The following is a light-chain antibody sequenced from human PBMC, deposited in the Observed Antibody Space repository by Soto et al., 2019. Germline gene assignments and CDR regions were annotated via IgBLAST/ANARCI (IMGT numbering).Light chain of an antibody. CDR3: QSYDSSLSALV. Sequence: QSVLTQPPSVSGAPGQGVTISCAGTSSNIGAGYDVHWYQQVPGTAPKLLIYTNSNRPSGVPDRFSGSKSGTSASLAITRLQASDEADYYCQSYDSSLSALVFGGGTKLTVL. CDR2: TNS. V-gene: IGLV1-40*01. J-gene: IGLJ3*02. CDR1: SSNIGAGYD.